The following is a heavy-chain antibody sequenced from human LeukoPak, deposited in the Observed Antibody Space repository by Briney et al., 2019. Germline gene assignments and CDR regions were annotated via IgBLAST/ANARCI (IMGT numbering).Heavy chain of an antibody. Sequence: GGSLRLSCAASGFTFSSYWMSWVRQAPGKGLEWVANIRQDGSEKYYVDSVKGRFTISRDNAKNSLYLQMNSLRAEDTAVYYCARDQSGEETIYYYDSSGGATDAFDIWGQGTMVTVSS. J-gene: IGHJ3*02. D-gene: IGHD3-22*01. CDR1: GFTFSSYW. CDR2: IRQDGSEK. V-gene: IGHV3-7*01. CDR3: ARDQSGEETIYYYDSSGGATDAFDI.